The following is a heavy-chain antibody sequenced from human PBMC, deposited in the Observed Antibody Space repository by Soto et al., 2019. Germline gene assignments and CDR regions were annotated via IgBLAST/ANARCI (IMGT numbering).Heavy chain of an antibody. Sequence: ASVKVSCKASGYTFTSYYMHWVRQAPGQGLEWMGIINPSGGSTSYAQKFQGRVTMTRDTSTSTVYMELSSLRSEDTAVYYCARDKEVNCSGGSCYSGEDYWGQGTLVTVSS. V-gene: IGHV1-46*01. D-gene: IGHD2-15*01. CDR2: INPSGGST. CDR1: GYTFTSYY. CDR3: ARDKEVNCSGGSCYSGEDY. J-gene: IGHJ4*02.